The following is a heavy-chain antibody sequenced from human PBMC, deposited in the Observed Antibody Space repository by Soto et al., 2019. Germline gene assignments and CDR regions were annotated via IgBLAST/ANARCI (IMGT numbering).Heavy chain of an antibody. D-gene: IGHD6-6*01. CDR1: GGSISSGGYY. J-gene: IGHJ5*02. CDR3: ARSIFP. V-gene: IGHV4-31*01. Sequence: QVQLQESGPGLVKPSQTLSLTCTVSGGSISSGGYYWSWIRQHPGKGLEWIGYIYYSGRSYYNSFLKGLVTISVDTSKNQFSQKLSSVTAADTAVYYCARSIFPWGQGTLVTVSS. CDR2: IYYSGRS.